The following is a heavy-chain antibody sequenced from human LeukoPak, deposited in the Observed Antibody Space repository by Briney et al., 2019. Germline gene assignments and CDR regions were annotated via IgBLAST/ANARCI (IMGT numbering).Heavy chain of an antibody. V-gene: IGHV4-61*02. CDR3: ARDGDDYGDYRALFY. CDR2: IYTSGST. J-gene: IGHJ4*02. Sequence: PSQTLSLTCTVSGGSISSGSYYWSWIRQPAGKGLEWIGRIYTSGSTNYNPSLKSRVTISVDTSKNQFPLKLSSVTAADTAVYYCARDGDDYGDYRALFYWGQGTLVTVSS. CDR1: GGSISSGSYY. D-gene: IGHD4-17*01.